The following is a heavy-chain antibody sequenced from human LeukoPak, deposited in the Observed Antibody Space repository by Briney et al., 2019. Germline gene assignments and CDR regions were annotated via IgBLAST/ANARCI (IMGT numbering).Heavy chain of an antibody. V-gene: IGHV4-39*01. CDR3: ARLAGTPTDAFDI. CDR2: IYYSGST. Sequence: SETLSLTCTVSGGSISSSSYYWGWIRQPPGKGLEWIGSIYYSGSTYYNPSLKSRVTISVATSKNQFSLKLSSVTAADTAVYYCARLAGTPTDAFDIWGQGTMVTVSS. CDR1: GGSISSSSYY. D-gene: IGHD6-19*01. J-gene: IGHJ3*02.